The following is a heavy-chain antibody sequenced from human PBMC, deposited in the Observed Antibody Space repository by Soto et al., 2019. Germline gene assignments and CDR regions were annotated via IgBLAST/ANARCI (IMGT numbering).Heavy chain of an antibody. CDR2: VSAYNRNT. V-gene: IGHV1-18*01. J-gene: IGHJ4*02. CDR1: GYTFRNYG. CDR3: ARDRQWEPLPH. Sequence: QVQLVQSGAELKKPGASVKVSCETFGYTFRNYGITWMRQAPGQGLEWVGWVSAYNRNTNYALKFQDRVTMTADTSPSTAYMELRGLRSDDTAVSYCARDRQWEPLPHWGQVTLVTVSS. D-gene: IGHD1-26*01.